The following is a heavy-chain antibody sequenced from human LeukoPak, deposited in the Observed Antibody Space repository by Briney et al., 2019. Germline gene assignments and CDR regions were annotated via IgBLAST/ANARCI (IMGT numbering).Heavy chain of an antibody. CDR2: IIPIFGTA. Sequence: ASVKVSCKASGGTFSSYAISWVRQAPGQGLEWMGGIIPIFGTANYAQKFQGRVTITTDESTSTAYMELSSLRSEDTAVYYCARVGVGATSPFGYWGQGTLVTVSS. J-gene: IGHJ4*02. D-gene: IGHD1-26*01. V-gene: IGHV1-69*05. CDR1: GGTFSSYA. CDR3: ARVGVGATSPFGY.